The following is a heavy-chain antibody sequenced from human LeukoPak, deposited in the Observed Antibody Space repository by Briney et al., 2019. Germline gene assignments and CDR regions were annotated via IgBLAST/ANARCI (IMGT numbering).Heavy chain of an antibody. CDR2: ISGSGGST. J-gene: IGHJ4*02. Sequence: GGSLRLSCAASGFTFSSYGMSWVRQAPGKGLEWVSAISGSGGSTYYADSVKGRFTTSRDNTKNTLYLQMNSLRAEDTAVYYCARGVAARTYYFDYWGQGTLVTVSS. V-gene: IGHV3-23*01. CDR1: GFTFSSYG. CDR3: ARGVAARTYYFDY. D-gene: IGHD6-25*01.